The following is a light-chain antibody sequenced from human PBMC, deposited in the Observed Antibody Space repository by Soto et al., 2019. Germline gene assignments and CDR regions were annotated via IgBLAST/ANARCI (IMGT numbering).Light chain of an antibody. J-gene: IGKJ5*01. Sequence: DIQMTQSPSSVSASVGDRVTIACRASQGVSTWLAWYQQKPGQAPRLLIYAASTLQSGVPSRFSGSGSGTYFTLTISSLQPEDFAAYYCQQATSFPITFGQGTRLEIK. CDR3: QQATSFPIT. V-gene: IGKV1-12*01. CDR2: AAS. CDR1: QGVSTW.